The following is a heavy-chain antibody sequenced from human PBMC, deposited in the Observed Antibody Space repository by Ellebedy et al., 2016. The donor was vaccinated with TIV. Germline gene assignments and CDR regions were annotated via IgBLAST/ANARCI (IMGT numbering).Heavy chain of an antibody. Sequence: AASVKVSCKASGYAFINYAIHWVRQAPGQRPEWMGWISGGNDNRKYLEKFQGRVTLTRDTSASTAYMELSSLRSEDTAVYYCARDWGWGGDYWGQGTLVTVSS. CDR2: ISGGNDNR. CDR3: ARDWGWGGDY. CDR1: GYAFINYA. J-gene: IGHJ4*02. D-gene: IGHD3-16*01. V-gene: IGHV1-3*01.